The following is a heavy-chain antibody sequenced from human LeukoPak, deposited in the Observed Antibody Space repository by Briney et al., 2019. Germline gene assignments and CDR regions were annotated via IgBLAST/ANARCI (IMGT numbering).Heavy chain of an antibody. CDR2: ISSSSSYI. V-gene: IGHV3-21*01. J-gene: IGHJ4*02. CDR3: ARVWSPPYTSSWPYYFDF. CDR1: GFTFSSYW. D-gene: IGHD6-13*01. Sequence: GGSLRLSCAASGFTFSSYWMSWVRQAPGKGLEWVSSISSSSSYIYYVDSVKGRFTISRDNAKNSLYLQMNSLRAEDTAVYYCARVWSPPYTSSWPYYFDFWGQGTLVTVSS.